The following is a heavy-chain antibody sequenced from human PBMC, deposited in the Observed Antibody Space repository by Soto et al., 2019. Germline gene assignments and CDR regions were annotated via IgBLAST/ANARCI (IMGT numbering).Heavy chain of an antibody. CDR1: GFTVSSNY. CDR2: IYSGGST. V-gene: IGHV3-53*01. J-gene: IGHJ5*02. Sequence: GGSLRLSCAASGFTVSSNYMSWVRQAPGKGLEWVSVIYSGGSTYYADSVKGRFTISRDNSKNTLYLQMNSLRAEDTAVYYCARVKGYYDILTGYSVGSFDPWGQGTLVTVSS. D-gene: IGHD3-9*01. CDR3: ARVKGYYDILTGYSVGSFDP.